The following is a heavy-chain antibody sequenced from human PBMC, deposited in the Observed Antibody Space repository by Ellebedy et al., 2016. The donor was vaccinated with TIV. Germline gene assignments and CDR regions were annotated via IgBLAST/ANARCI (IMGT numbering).Heavy chain of an antibody. Sequence: MPSETLSLTCTVSGGSISRGSYYWNWIRQYPGKGLEWIGYTYYSGSTYYNPSLKSRVNVSVDTSKNQFSLKLSSVTAAETAVYYCARGKFAAAGIDYWGQGTLVTASS. J-gene: IGHJ4*02. CDR3: ARGKFAAAGIDY. D-gene: IGHD6-13*01. CDR2: TYYSGST. V-gene: IGHV4-31*03. CDR1: GGSISRGSYY.